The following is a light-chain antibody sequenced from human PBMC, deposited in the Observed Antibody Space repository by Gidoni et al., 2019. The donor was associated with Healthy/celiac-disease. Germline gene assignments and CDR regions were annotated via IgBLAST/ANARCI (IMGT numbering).Light chain of an antibody. J-gene: IGLJ1*01. V-gene: IGLV1-40*01. Sequence: QSVLTQPPSVSGAPGQRVTISFTGSSSNIGAGYDVHWYQQLPGTAPKLLIYGNSNRPSGVPDRFSGSKSGTSASLAITGLQAEDEADYYCQSYDSSRGVFGTGTKVTVL. CDR1: SSNIGAGYD. CDR3: QSYDSSRGV. CDR2: GNS.